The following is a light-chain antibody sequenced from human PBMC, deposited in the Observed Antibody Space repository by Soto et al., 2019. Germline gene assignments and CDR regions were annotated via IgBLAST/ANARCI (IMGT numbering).Light chain of an antibody. CDR1: QSIDSRY. Sequence: EIVLTQSPGLLSLSPGERATLSCRASQSIDSRYLGWYQQKPGQTPRLLIYGASGRATGIPDRFSGSGSGTDFTLTINRLEPEDFAVYYCQLYGISPHFGQGTRLEIK. V-gene: IGKV3-20*01. J-gene: IGKJ5*01. CDR2: GAS. CDR3: QLYGISPH.